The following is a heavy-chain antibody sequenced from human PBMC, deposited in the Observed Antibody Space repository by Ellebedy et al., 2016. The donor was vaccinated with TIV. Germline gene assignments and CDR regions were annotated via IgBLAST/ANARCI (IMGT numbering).Heavy chain of an antibody. CDR3: ARDHPDPYTGGWYGLDY. CDR2: SNSDGSSI. D-gene: IGHD6-19*01. J-gene: IGHJ4*02. Sequence: GESLKISCAASGFTFSNYWMHWVRQAPGKGLVWVSRSNSDGSSISYGDSVRGRFTISRDNAKNTLYLQMDSLRVEDTAMYYCARDHPDPYTGGWYGLDYWGQGILVTVSS. CDR1: GFTFSNYW. V-gene: IGHV3-74*01.